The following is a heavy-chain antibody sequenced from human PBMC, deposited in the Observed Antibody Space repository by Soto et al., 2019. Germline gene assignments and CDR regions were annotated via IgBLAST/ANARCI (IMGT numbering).Heavy chain of an antibody. CDR2: MSRSDDSI. Sequence: QVHLVESGGGLVKPGGSLRLSCAASGFTFSDYYMTWVRQAPGKGLEWVSYMSRSDDSIFYADSVKGRVTISRDNAKNSLSLQMNSLRAEDTAVYYCARVVVLVSATRYWYFDLWGRGTLVTVSS. D-gene: IGHD2-15*01. CDR1: GFTFSDYY. V-gene: IGHV3-11*01. CDR3: ARVVVLVSATRYWYFDL. J-gene: IGHJ2*01.